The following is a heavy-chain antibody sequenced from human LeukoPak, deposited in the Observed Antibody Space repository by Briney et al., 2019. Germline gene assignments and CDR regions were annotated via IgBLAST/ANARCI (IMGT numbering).Heavy chain of an antibody. V-gene: IGHV1-18*01. CDR3: ASGQPYSSSWYGMDV. J-gene: IGHJ6*02. CDR2: ISAYNGNT. D-gene: IGHD6-13*01. CDR1: GYTFTSYG. Sequence: GASVKVSCKASGYTFTSYGISWVRQDPGQGLEWMGWISAYNGNTNYAQKLQGRVTMTTDTSTSTAYMELRSLRSDDTAVYYCASGQPYSSSWYGMDVWGQGTTVTVSS.